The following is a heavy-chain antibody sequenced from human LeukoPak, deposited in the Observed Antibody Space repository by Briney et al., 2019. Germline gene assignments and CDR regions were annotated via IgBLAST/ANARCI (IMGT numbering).Heavy chain of an antibody. CDR1: GGTFSSYA. V-gene: IGHV1-69*04. D-gene: IGHD4-17*01. J-gene: IGHJ4*02. Sequence: SVKVSCKASGGTFSSYAISWVRQAPGQGLEWMGRIIPILGIANYAQKFQGRVTITADKSTSTAYMELSSLRSEDTAVYYCARDHGGVTTFDYWGQGTLVTVSS. CDR2: IIPILGIA. CDR3: ARDHGGVTTFDY.